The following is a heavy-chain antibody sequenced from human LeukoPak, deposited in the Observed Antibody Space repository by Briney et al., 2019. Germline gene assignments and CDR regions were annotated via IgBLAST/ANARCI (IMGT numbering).Heavy chain of an antibody. Sequence: HPGGSLRLSCAASGFTFSSYWMSWVRQAPGKGLGWVANTKQDGSEKYYVDSVKGRFTISRDNAKNSLYLQMNSLRAEDTALYYCAKDQGRDGYNYFDYWGQGTLVTVSS. J-gene: IGHJ4*02. V-gene: IGHV3-7*03. CDR1: GFTFSSYW. CDR3: AKDQGRDGYNYFDY. CDR2: TKQDGSEK. D-gene: IGHD5-24*01.